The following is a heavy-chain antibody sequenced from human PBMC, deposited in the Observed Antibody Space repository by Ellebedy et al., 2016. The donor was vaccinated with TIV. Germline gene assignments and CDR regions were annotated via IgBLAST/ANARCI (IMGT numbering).Heavy chain of an antibody. J-gene: IGHJ1*01. Sequence: GGSLRLXCAASGFTFSTYPMHWIRQAPGEGLEWVAVTSSDGSEEHYADSVKGRFTISRDNSKNTLYVQLNSLRTEDTAVYYCAREGDRGYFQHWGQGTLVTASS. D-gene: IGHD3-16*01. V-gene: IGHV3-30-3*01. CDR2: TSSDGSEE. CDR3: AREGDRGYFQH. CDR1: GFTFSTYP.